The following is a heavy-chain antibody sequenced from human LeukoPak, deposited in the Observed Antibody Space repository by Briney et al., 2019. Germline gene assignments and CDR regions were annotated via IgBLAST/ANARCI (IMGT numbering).Heavy chain of an antibody. CDR3: ARGAPMRTYYYGSGSPTYAFDI. D-gene: IGHD3-10*01. CDR2: INHSGST. CDR1: GGSFSGYY. V-gene: IGHV4-34*01. J-gene: IGHJ3*02. Sequence: SETLSLTCAVYGGSFSGYYWSWIRQPPEKGLEWIGEINHSGSTNYNPSLKSRVTISVDTSKNQFSLKLSSVTAADTAVYYCARGAPMRTYYYGSGSPTYAFDIWGQGTMVTVSS.